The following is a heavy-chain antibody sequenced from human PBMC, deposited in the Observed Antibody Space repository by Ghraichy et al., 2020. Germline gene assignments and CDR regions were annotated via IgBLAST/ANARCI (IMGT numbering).Heavy chain of an antibody. CDR2: ISGSGRST. Sequence: GGSLRLSCAASGFTFSSYAMSWVRQAPGKGLEWVSGISGSGRSTYYADSVKGRFTISRDNSKNTLYLQMNSLRAEDTAVYYCAKDPVVGAIYAEYFQHWGQGTLVTVSS. J-gene: IGHJ1*01. D-gene: IGHD1-26*01. CDR3: AKDPVVGAIYAEYFQH. CDR1: GFTFSSYA. V-gene: IGHV3-23*01.